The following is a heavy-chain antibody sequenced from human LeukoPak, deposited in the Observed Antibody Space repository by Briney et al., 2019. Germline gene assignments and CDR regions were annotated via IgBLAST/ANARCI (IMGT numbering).Heavy chain of an antibody. V-gene: IGHV1-46*01. J-gene: IGHJ4*02. CDR3: ARGGLATQY. CDR1: GGTFSNYV. Sequence: ASVKVSCKASGGTFSNYVINWVRQAPGQGLEWMGIINPSGGSTSYAQKFQGRVTMTRDTSTSTVYMELSSLRSEDTAVYYCARGGLATQYWGQGTLVTVSS. CDR2: INPSGGST.